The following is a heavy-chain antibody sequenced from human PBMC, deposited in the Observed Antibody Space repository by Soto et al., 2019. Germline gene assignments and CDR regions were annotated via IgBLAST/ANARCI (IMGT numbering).Heavy chain of an antibody. V-gene: IGHV4-31*03. CDR1: GGSISSGDYY. CDR2: VYYSGIT. Sequence: QVQLQESGPGLVRPSQTLSLTCTVSGGSISSGDYYWSWIRQHPGWGLEWIGYVYYSGITFYNPSLKSRLTISVDTSKNQFYLRLGSVTAADTAVYYCAREMFSRTWYPGDWGQGTLVTVSS. D-gene: IGHD6-13*01. CDR3: AREMFSRTWYPGD. J-gene: IGHJ4*02.